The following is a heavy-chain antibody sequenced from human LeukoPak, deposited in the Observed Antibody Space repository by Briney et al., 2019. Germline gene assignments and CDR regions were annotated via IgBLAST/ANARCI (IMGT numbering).Heavy chain of an antibody. CDR3: ASTGIAAAGRGYFDY. D-gene: IGHD6-13*01. V-gene: IGHV3-48*01. J-gene: IGHJ4*02. CDR1: GFTFSSYS. Sequence: GGSLRLSCAASGFTFSSYSMNWVRQAPGKGLEWVSYISSSSSTIYYADSVKGRFTISRDNAKNSLYLQMSSLRAEDTAVYYCASTGIAAAGRGYFDYWGQGTLVTVSS. CDR2: ISSSSSTI.